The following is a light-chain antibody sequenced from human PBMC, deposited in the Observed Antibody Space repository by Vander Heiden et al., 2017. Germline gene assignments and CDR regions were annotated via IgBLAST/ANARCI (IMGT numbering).Light chain of an antibody. V-gene: IGKV2-28*01. Sequence: DIAMTQLPLPLPVPPVGPASISFRSSQSLLFRHGYIHLDWFLQKPGQSPQLLIYLGSNRASGVPDRFSGSGSGTDFTLKISRVEAEDVGVYYCMQALQTPRTFGQGTKLEIK. CDR3: MQALQTPRT. J-gene: IGKJ2*01. CDR1: QSLLFRHGYIH. CDR2: LGS.